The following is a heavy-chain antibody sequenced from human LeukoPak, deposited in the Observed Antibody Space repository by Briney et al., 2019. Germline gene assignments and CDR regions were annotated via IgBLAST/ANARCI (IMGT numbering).Heavy chain of an antibody. J-gene: IGHJ4*02. CDR1: GFTVSSNY. CDR3: ALYSSTWY. D-gene: IGHD6-13*01. V-gene: IGHV3-53*05. CDR2: SYSGNTT. Sequence: GGSLRLSCAASGFTVSSNYMSWVRQAPGKGLEWVAISYSGNTTYCADSVRGRFTISRDKSKNRLHLQMNSLRSEDTAVYYCALYSSTWYWGQGTLVTVSS.